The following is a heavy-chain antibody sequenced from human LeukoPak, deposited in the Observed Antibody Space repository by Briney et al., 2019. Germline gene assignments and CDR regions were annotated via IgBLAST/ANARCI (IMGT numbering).Heavy chain of an antibody. V-gene: IGHV1-18*01. D-gene: IGHD5-18*01. J-gene: IGHJ4*02. Sequence: ASVKVSCKASGGTFSSYAISWVRQAPGQGLEWMGWISAYNGNTNYAQKLQGRVTMTTDTSTSTAYMELRSLRSDDTAVYYCARVLGGYSYVRHWGQGTLVTVSS. CDR3: ARVLGGYSYVRH. CDR2: ISAYNGNT. CDR1: GGTFSSYA.